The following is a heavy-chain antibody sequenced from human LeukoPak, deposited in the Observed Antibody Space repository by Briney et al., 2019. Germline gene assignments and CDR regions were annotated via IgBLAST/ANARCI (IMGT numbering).Heavy chain of an antibody. CDR2: ICSDGSIK. D-gene: IGHD6-19*01. CDR3: ARGPIAVAGTPSIYQH. J-gene: IGHJ1*01. CDR1: GFTFSNYG. V-gene: IGHV3-33*01. Sequence: GGSLRLSCAASGFTFSNYGMHWVRQAPGKGLEWVAVICSDGSIKYYADSVKGRFTISRDNSRNTLYLQMSSLRAEDTAVYYCARGPIAVAGTPSIYQHWGQGTLVTVSS.